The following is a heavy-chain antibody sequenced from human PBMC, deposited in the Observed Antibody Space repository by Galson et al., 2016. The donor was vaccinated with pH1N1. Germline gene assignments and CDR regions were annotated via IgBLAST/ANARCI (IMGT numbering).Heavy chain of an antibody. CDR1: KYSFSDIY. J-gene: IGHJ4*02. CDR3: ARILRTLVFDY. Sequence: SVKVSCKVSKYSFSDIYIHWVQQAPGQGLQWMGWIDPNSGTTYYAQKFQGRVTMTRDTSISTAYMELSRLTSDDTALYYCARILRTLVFDYWGQGTLVTVSS. D-gene: IGHD3-9*01. V-gene: IGHV1-2*02. CDR2: IDPNSGTT.